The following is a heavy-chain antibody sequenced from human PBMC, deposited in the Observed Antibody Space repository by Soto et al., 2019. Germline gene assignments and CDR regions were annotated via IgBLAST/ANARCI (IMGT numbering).Heavy chain of an antibody. V-gene: IGHV4-34*01. CDR2: INHSGST. CDR1: GRSSSGYY. J-gene: IGHJ4*02. CDR3: PTDRGNY. Sequence: PSETLSLTSPVYGRSSSGYYCSWIRQPPGKWMEWVGEINHSGSTNYNPSLKSRVTKSVDTSKNQFSLTLSSLTASDTAVYYCPTDRGNYWGQGTLVTVS.